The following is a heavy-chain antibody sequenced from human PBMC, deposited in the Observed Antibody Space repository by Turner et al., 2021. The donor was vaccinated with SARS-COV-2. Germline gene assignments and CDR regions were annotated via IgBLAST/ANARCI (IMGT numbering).Heavy chain of an antibody. V-gene: IGHV3-20*04. J-gene: IGHJ4*02. CDR3: ARDRGEGWFGESHYFDY. CDR1: GFTFADYG. CDR2: INWNGGST. D-gene: IGHD3-10*01. Sequence: EVQLVESGGGVVRHGGSLRLPCAASGFTFADYGMRWVRQAPGKGLGWVSGINWNGGSTGYADTVKGRFTVSRDNAKNSLYLQMNSLRAEDTALYYCARDRGEGWFGESHYFDYWGQGTLVTVSS.